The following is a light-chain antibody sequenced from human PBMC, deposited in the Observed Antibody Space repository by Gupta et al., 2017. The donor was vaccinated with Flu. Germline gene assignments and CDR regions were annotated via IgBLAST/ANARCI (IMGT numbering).Light chain of an antibody. V-gene: IGKV2-30*02. J-gene: IGKJ1*01. Sequence: DVVMTQSPLSLPVTIGQPASISCRSSQSLVHSNGNTYLTWFQQRPGRSPRRLIYRVSNRDSGVPDRFSGSGSGTDFTLKISRVEAEDVGVYYCMQGTHWPTFGQGTKVEIK. CDR1: QSLVHSNGNTY. CDR3: MQGTHWPT. CDR2: RVS.